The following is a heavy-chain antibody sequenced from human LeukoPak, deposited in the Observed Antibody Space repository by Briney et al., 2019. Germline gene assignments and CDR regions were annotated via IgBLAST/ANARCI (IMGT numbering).Heavy chain of an antibody. CDR2: TYYRSKWYN. D-gene: IGHD6-13*01. CDR1: GDSVSSNSAA. Sequence: SQTLSLTCAISGDSVSSNSAAWNWIRQSPSRGLEWLGRTYYRSKWYNDYAVSVKSRITINPDTSKNQFSLQPNSVTPEDTAVYYCARDGSKGRSSSWYEGFDPWGQGTLVTVSS. CDR3: ARDGSKGRSSSWYEGFDP. J-gene: IGHJ5*02. V-gene: IGHV6-1*01.